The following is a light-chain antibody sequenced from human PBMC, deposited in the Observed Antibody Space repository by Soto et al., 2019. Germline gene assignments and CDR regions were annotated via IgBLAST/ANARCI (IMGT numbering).Light chain of an antibody. CDR1: NSDVGGYNY. Sequence: QSALTQPPSASGSPGQSVTIPCTGTNSDVGGYNYVSWYQQYPGKAPKLIIYEVTRRPSGVPDRFSGSKSGNTASLTVSGLQADDEADYYCCSYARGNTYVFGAGTKLTVL. CDR2: EVT. J-gene: IGLJ1*01. V-gene: IGLV2-8*01. CDR3: CSYARGNTYV.